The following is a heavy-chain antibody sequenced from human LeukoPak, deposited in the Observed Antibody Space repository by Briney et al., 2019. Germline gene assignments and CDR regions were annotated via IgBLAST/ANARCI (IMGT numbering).Heavy chain of an antibody. J-gene: IGHJ4*02. CDR2: ISYDGSNK. D-gene: IGHD6-13*01. CDR1: GVTFSSYA. V-gene: IGHV3-30*01. CDR3: ARDHIMSPYPYSSRWYGFDY. Sequence: PGRSLRLSCAASGVTFSSYAMHWVRQAPGKGLEGVAVISYDGSNKYYADSVKGRFTISRVNSKNTLYLQMTSLRAEDTAVYYCARDHIMSPYPYSSRWYGFDYWGQGTLVTVSS.